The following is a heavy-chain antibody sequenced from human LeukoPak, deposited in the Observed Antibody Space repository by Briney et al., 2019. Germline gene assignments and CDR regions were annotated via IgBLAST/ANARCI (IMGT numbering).Heavy chain of an antibody. CDR1: GFTFSDYY. CDR2: ISGTGGYR. J-gene: IGHJ4*02. D-gene: IGHD2-8*01. CDR3: RIMVYARELDN. Sequence: PGGSLRLSCAASGFTFSDYYMTWIRQAPGKGLEWVAGISGTGGYRYYGDSVKGRFTISRDNPQNELYLQMNSLRAEDTAVYYCRIMVYARELDNWGQGTLVTVSS. V-gene: IGHV3-11*03.